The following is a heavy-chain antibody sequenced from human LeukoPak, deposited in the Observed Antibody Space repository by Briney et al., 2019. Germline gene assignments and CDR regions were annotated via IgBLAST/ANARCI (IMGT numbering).Heavy chain of an antibody. D-gene: IGHD6-13*01. CDR1: GYTFTSYA. J-gene: IGHJ4*02. Sequence: ASVKVSCKASGYTFTSYAMNWVRQAPGQGLEWMGWINTNTGNPTYAQGFTGRFVFSLDTSVSTAFLQISSLKAEDTAVYYCAGVPPTYSGPSLGYYFDYWGQGTLVTVSS. V-gene: IGHV7-4-1*02. CDR2: INTNTGNP. CDR3: AGVPPTYSGPSLGYYFDY.